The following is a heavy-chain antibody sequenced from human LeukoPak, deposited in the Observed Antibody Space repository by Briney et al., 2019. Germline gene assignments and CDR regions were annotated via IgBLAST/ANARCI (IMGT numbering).Heavy chain of an antibody. Sequence: PSETLSLTCSVSGGSINNYYWNWIRQPAGKGLEWIGRIYSTGTTNYNPSLKSRVTMSVDTSKNQLSLKLTSVSAANTAVYYCARVSSTSGWSAFDYWGQGTLVTVSS. V-gene: IGHV4-4*07. J-gene: IGHJ4*02. CDR1: GGSINNYY. D-gene: IGHD6-19*01. CDR3: ARVSSTSGWSAFDY. CDR2: IYSTGTT.